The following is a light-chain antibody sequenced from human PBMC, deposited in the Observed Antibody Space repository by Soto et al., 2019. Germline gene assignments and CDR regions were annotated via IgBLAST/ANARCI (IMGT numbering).Light chain of an antibody. CDR3: QPYRSPPGT. V-gene: IGKV3-20*01. CDR2: RAS. Sequence: VLAHSRSSLPLSPGERPNFSCRTSQSVSSNYFASYKQQPSKAPRPLIYRASSRATCIPARFSASGSETVFALTISRLDPDNLAVSYGQPYRSPPGTLGQGTKAEIK. J-gene: IGKJ1*01. CDR1: QSVSSNY.